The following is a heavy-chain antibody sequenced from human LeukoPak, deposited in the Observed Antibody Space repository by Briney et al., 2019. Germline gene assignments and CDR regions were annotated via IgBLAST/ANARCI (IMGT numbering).Heavy chain of an antibody. CDR3: ARRAAEDHVFDI. V-gene: IGHV5-51*01. J-gene: IGHJ3*02. CDR1: GXSFTSYW. D-gene: IGHD2-15*01. Sequence: GESLKISCKGSGXSFTSYWSGWVRQMPGKGLEWMGIIYPGDSDTRYSPSFQGQVTISADKSISTAYLQWSSLKASDTAMYHCARRAAEDHVFDIWGQGTMVTVSS. CDR2: IYPGDSDT.